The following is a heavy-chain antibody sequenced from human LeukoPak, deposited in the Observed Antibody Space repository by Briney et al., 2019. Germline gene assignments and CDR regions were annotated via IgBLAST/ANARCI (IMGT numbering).Heavy chain of an antibody. Sequence: PSETLSLTCAVSGGSISSYYWSWIRQPAGKGLEWIGRIYTSGSTNYNPSLKSRVTMSVDTSKNQFSLKLSSVTAADTAVYYCARDQRGARYFDWLLYYDYYYYMDVWGKGTTVTISS. CDR2: IYTSGST. CDR1: GGSISSYY. D-gene: IGHD3-9*01. J-gene: IGHJ6*03. V-gene: IGHV4-4*07. CDR3: ARDQRGARYFDWLLYYDYYYYMDV.